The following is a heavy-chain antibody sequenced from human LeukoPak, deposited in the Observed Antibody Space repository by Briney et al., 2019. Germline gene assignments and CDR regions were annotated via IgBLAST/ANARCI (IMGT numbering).Heavy chain of an antibody. CDR3: ATTTPITMVRGVIIGPFDY. CDR2: ISGSGGST. V-gene: IGHV3-23*01. J-gene: IGHJ4*02. D-gene: IGHD3-10*01. Sequence: GGSLRLSCAASGFTFSSYAMSWVRQAPGKGLEWVSAISGSGGSTYYADSVKGRFTISRDNSKNSLYLQMNSLRAEDTAVYYCATTTPITMVRGVIIGPFDYWGQGTLVTVSS. CDR1: GFTFSSYA.